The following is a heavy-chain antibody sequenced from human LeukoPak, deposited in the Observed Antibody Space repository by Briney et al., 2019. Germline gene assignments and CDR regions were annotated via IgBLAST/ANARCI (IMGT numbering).Heavy chain of an antibody. Sequence: MGSGPTLVNPTETLTLTCTFSGFSLSSSGMCVSWVRQPPGKALEWLARIDWDDDKYYSTSLKTRLTISKDTSKNQVVLTMTNMDPVDTATYYCARTRYYYDSGSYYAYYYMDVWGKGTTVTISS. CDR2: IDWDDDK. D-gene: IGHD3-10*01. CDR1: GFSLSSSGMC. V-gene: IGHV2-70*11. CDR3: ARTRYYYDSGSYYAYYYMDV. J-gene: IGHJ6*03.